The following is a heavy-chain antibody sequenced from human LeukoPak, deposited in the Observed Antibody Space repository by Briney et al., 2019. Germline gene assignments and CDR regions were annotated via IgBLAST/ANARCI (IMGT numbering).Heavy chain of an antibody. J-gene: IGHJ4*02. CDR2: IYSGGST. CDR3: ARNSGDY. Sequence: SETLSLTCIVSGASINNYFWTWIRQPAGKGLEWIGRIYSGGSTIYNPSLNSRVTMSLDTSKNQFSLKLISVTAADTAVYYCARNSGDYWGQGTLVTVSS. CDR1: GASINNYF. D-gene: IGHD4-23*01. V-gene: IGHV4-4*07.